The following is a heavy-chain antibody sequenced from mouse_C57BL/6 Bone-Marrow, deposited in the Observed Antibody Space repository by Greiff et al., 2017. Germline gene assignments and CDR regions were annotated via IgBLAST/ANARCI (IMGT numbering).Heavy chain of an antibody. J-gene: IGHJ3*01. CDR3: ARGQRGFAY. V-gene: IGHV3-6*01. CDR2: ISYDGSN. D-gene: IGHD3-3*01. Sequence: DVKLQESGPGLVKPSQSLSLTCSVPGYSITSGYYWNWIRQFPGNKLEWMGYISYDGSNNYNPSLKNRISITRDTSKNQFFLKLNSVTTEDTATYYCARGQRGFAYWGQGTLVTVSA. CDR1: GYSITSGYY.